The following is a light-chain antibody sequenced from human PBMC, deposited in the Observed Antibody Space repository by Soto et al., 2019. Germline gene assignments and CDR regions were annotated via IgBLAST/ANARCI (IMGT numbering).Light chain of an antibody. CDR1: QGISSY. CDR3: RQRDSYPIC. J-gene: IGKJ5*01. V-gene: IGKV1-9*01. CDR2: AAS. Sequence: DIQLTQSPSFLSASVGDRVTITCRASQGISSYLVWYQQKPGKAPKLLIYAASTLQSGVPSRFGGSGSGTEFTLTISSLQPEDFATYYFRQRDSYPICFGQGTRLEIK.